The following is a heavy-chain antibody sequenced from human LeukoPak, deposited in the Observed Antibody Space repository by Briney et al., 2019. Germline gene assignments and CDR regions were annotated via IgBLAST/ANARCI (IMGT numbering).Heavy chain of an antibody. CDR2: IYYSGST. V-gene: IGHV4-59*01. D-gene: IGHD1-26*01. Sequence: SETLSLTCTVSGGSISSYYWSWIRQPPGKGLEWIGYIYYSGSTNYNPSLKSRVTISVDTSKNQFSLKLSSVTAADTAVYCCAREDVGATLDYWGQGTLVTVSS. CDR1: GGSISSYY. CDR3: AREDVGATLDY. J-gene: IGHJ4*02.